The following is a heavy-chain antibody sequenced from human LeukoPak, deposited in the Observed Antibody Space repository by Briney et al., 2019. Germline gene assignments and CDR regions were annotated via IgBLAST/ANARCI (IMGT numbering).Heavy chain of an antibody. D-gene: IGHD1-26*01. CDR3: AKKSGSYSYYYYYMDV. CDR2: ISGSGGST. J-gene: IGHJ6*03. Sequence: GGSLRLSCAASGFTFSSYAMSWVRQAPGKGLEWVSAISGSGGSTYYADSVKGRFTISRDNSKNTLYLQMSSQRAEDTAVYYCAKKSGSYSYYYYYMDVWGKGTTVTVSS. CDR1: GFTFSSYA. V-gene: IGHV3-23*01.